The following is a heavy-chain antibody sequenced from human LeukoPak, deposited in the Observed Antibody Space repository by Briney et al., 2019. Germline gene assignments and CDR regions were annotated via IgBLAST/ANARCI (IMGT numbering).Heavy chain of an antibody. J-gene: IGHJ4*02. CDR3: ARETYCSSTSCFYFDY. Sequence: ASVKVSCKASGYTFTSYGISWVRQAPGQGLEWMGWISAYNGNTNYAQKLQGRVTMTTDTSTSTAYMELRSLRSDDTAVYYCARETYCSSTSCFYFDYWGRGTLVTVSS. CDR2: ISAYNGNT. CDR1: GYTFTSYG. D-gene: IGHD2-2*01. V-gene: IGHV1-18*01.